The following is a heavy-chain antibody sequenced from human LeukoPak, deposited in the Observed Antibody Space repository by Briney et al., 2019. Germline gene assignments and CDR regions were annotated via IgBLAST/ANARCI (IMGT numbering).Heavy chain of an antibody. D-gene: IGHD2/OR15-2a*01. CDR3: ATQYYHINV. V-gene: IGHV4-59*01. J-gene: IGHJ6*04. CDR1: GASITDNY. CDR2: IHSGGNT. Sequence: SETLSLTCTVSGASITDNYWMWIRQSPGKGLEWIGYIHSGGNTNYNPALRSRATFSIATSRTQFSLTLTSGSAADTAIYYCATQYYHINVWGKGTSVIVSS.